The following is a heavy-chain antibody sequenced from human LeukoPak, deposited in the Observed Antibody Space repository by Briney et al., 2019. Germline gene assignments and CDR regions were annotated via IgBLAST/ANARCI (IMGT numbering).Heavy chain of an antibody. Sequence: SVKVSCKASGGTFSNYAIGWVRQAPGQGLEWMGGIIPIFGTANYAQKFQGRVTITADESTSTAYMELSSLRSEDTAVYYCAREGGDYGGDYWGQGTLVTVSS. J-gene: IGHJ4*02. CDR2: IIPIFGTA. D-gene: IGHD4-23*01. V-gene: IGHV1-69*13. CDR1: GGTFSNYA. CDR3: AREGGDYGGDY.